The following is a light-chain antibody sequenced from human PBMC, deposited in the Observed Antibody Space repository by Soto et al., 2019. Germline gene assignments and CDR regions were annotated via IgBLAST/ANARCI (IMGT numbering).Light chain of an antibody. J-gene: IGLJ1*01. CDR2: EVS. CDR1: SSDVGGYNY. Sequence: QSALTQPASVSGSPGQSITISCTGTSSDVGGYNYVSWYQQHPGKAPKLMIFEVSSRPSGVSYRFSGSKSGNTASLTISGLQAEDEDDYYCSSYTSSSTIYVFGSGTKVTVL. V-gene: IGLV2-14*01. CDR3: SSYTSSSTIYV.